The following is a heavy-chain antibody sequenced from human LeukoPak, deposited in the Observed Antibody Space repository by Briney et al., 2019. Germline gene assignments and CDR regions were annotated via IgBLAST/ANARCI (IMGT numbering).Heavy chain of an antibody. Sequence: ASVKVSCKASGGTFSSYAISWVRQAPGQGLEWMGWISAYNGNTNYAQKLQGRVTMTRDTSISTAYMELSRLRSDDTAVYYCARDPRGVTPEDYWGQGTLVTVSS. V-gene: IGHV1-18*01. D-gene: IGHD4-23*01. CDR3: ARDPRGVTPEDY. CDR2: ISAYNGNT. CDR1: GGTFSSYA. J-gene: IGHJ4*02.